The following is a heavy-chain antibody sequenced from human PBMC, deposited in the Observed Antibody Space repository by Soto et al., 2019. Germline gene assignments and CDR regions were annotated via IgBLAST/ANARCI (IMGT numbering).Heavy chain of an antibody. CDR2: ISSGGSSI. Sequence: GGSLRLSCAASGFTFSSYTINWVRQAPGKGLEWVSSISSGGSSIHYADSVKGRFTVSRDNAKNSLYLQMHSLRAEDTALYYCARDRSGYDYSRLDYWGHGTLVTVSS. CDR3: ARDRSGYDYSRLDY. CDR1: GFTFSSYT. V-gene: IGHV3-21*01. D-gene: IGHD5-12*01. J-gene: IGHJ4*01.